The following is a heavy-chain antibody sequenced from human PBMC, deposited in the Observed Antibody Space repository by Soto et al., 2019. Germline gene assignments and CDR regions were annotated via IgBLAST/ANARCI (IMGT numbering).Heavy chain of an antibody. CDR1: GGTFSTYA. V-gene: IGHV1-69*01. CDR2: IIPLFGTA. CDR3: AIGGSYDSSGYYYVY. D-gene: IGHD3-22*01. Sequence: QVQLVQSGAEVKKPGSSVKVSCKASGGTFSTYAIDWVRQAPGQGLEWMGGIIPLFGTAKYAQNFQGRITITADEFPNTVHMEHRNLRCQGKAVYYCAIGGSYDSSGYYYVYWGLGTLVTVAS. J-gene: IGHJ4*02.